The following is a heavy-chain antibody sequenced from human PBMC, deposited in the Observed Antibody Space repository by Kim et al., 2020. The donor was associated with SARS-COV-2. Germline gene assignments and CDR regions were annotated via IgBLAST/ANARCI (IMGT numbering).Heavy chain of an antibody. Sequence: NPAVKSRVTISVDTSKNQFSLKLSSVTAADTAVYYCARALIDPYYYGMDVWGQGTTVTVSS. J-gene: IGHJ6*02. V-gene: IGHV4-34*01. CDR3: ARALIDPYYYGMDV. D-gene: IGHD3-16*01.